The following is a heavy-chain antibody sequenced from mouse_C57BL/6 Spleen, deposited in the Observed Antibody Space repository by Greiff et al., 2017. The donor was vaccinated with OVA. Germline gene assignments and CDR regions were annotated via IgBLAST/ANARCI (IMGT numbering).Heavy chain of an antibody. D-gene: IGHD1-1*02. CDR2: IDPENGDT. J-gene: IGHJ2*01. V-gene: IGHV14-4*01. CDR3: TTQGGSNGDY. Sequence: EVKLQESGAELVRPGASVKLSCTASGFNIKDDYMHWVKQRPEQGLEWIGWIDPENGDTEYASKFQGKATITADTSSNTAYLQLSSLTSEDTAVYYCTTQGGSNGDYWGQGTTLTVSS. CDR1: GFNIKDDY.